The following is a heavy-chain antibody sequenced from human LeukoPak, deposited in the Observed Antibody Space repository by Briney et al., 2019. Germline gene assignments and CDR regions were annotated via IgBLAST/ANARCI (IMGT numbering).Heavy chain of an antibody. D-gene: IGHD4-23*01. CDR1: GGSFSGYY. J-gene: IGHJ4*02. V-gene: IGHV4-34*01. CDR3: ARENNDYGGKKAFDY. Sequence: SETLSLTCAVYGGSFSGYYWSWIRQPPGKGLEWIGEINHSGSTNYNPSLKSRVTISVDTSKNQFSLKLSSVTAADTAVYYCARENNDYGGKKAFDYWGQGTLVTVSS. CDR2: INHSGST.